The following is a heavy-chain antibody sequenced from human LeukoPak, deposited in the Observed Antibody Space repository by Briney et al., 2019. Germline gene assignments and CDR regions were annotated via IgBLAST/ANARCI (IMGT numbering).Heavy chain of an antibody. V-gene: IGHV1-69*02. CDR2: IIPILGIA. D-gene: IGHD3-3*01. Sequence: GSSVKVSCKASGGTFSSYTISWVRQAPGQGLEWMGRIIPILGIANYAQKFQGRVTITADKSTSTACMELSSLRSEDTAVYYCARSKIGYDFWSGYYGGRIDYWGQGTLVTVSS. J-gene: IGHJ4*02. CDR1: GGTFSSYT. CDR3: ARSKIGYDFWSGYYGGRIDY.